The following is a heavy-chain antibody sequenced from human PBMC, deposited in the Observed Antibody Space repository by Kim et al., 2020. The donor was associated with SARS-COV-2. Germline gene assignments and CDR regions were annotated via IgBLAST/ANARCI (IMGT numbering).Heavy chain of an antibody. CDR2: ISGSGSII. D-gene: IGHD4-17*01. J-gene: IGHJ4*02. V-gene: IGHV3-23*01. Sequence: GGSLRLSCAASGFAFNNYAMNWVRQAPGKGLEWVSGISGSGSIIYYADSVKGRFTISRDNSKNTLYVHMKSLRAEDTALYYCAQSSTVVSPPGEWWGQGTLVTVSS. CDR3: AQSSTVVSPPGEW. CDR1: GFAFNNYA.